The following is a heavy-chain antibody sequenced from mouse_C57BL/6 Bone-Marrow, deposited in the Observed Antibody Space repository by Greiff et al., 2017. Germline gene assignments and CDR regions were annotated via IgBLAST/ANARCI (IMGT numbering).Heavy chain of an antibody. CDR2: INPNNGGT. CDR1: GYTFTDYY. J-gene: IGHJ1*03. V-gene: IGHV1-26*01. Sequence: EVQLQQSGPELVKPGASVKISCKASGYTFTDYYMNWVKQSHGKSLEWIGDINPNNGGTSYNQKFKGKATLTVDKSSSTAYMELRSLTSEDSAVYYCARRGFIKGLYWYFDVWGTGTTVTVSS. D-gene: IGHD1-1*01. CDR3: ARRGFIKGLYWYFDV.